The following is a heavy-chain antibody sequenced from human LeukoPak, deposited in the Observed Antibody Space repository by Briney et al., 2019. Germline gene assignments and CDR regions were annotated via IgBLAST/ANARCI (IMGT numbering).Heavy chain of an antibody. V-gene: IGHV1-2*02. CDR3: ARDLASAGGGAFDS. Sequence: ASVKVSCKASGYTFTGYYMHWVRQAPGQGLEWMGWINPNSGGTNYAQKFQGRVTRTRDTSISTAYMELSRRRSGGTAVYYCARDLASAGGGAFDSWGQRRMVTVSA. J-gene: IGHJ3*02. CDR2: INPNSGGT. CDR1: GYTFTGYY. D-gene: IGHD2-15*01.